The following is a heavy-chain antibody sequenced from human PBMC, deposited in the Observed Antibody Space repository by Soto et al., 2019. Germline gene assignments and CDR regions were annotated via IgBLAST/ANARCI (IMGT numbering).Heavy chain of an antibody. Sequence: GGSLRLSCAASGFTVSGSAVHWVRQASGKGLEWVGRIRSKTNSYATAYAASVKGRFTISRDDSKNTAYLQMNSLKTEDTAVYYCTSHLGELSFRRAFDIGGQGTMVTVSS. D-gene: IGHD3-16*02. CDR2: IRSKTNSYAT. CDR3: TSHLGELSFRRAFDI. V-gene: IGHV3-73*01. CDR1: GFTVSGSA. J-gene: IGHJ3*02.